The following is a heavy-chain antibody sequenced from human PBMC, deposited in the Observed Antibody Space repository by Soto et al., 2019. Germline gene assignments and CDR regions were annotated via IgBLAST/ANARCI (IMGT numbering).Heavy chain of an antibody. CDR2: INAGNGNT. D-gene: IGHD3-10*01. CDR3: AGGGYYGSGSSTAFDI. J-gene: IGHJ3*02. V-gene: IGHV1-3*01. CDR1: GYTFTYRY. Sequence: ASVKVSWKASGYTFTYRYLHWVRQAPGQGLEWMGWINAGNGNTKYSQKFQGRVTITRDTSASTAYMELSSLRSEDTAVYYCAGGGYYGSGSSTAFDIWGQGTMVTVSS.